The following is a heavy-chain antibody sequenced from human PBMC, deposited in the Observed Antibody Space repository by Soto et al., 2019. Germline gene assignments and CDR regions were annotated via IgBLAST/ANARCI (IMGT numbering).Heavy chain of an antibody. D-gene: IGHD3-10*01. Sequence: QVQLVQSAAEVKKPGASVKVSCKASGYTFTSFGISWVRQAPGQGLEWMGWISAYNGYTHYAQKLQGRVTMTTDTSTSNAYMELRSLRSDDTAVYYCAREEGTLIRGVRNDFWGQGTLVTVSS. J-gene: IGHJ4*02. CDR3: AREEGTLIRGVRNDF. CDR2: ISAYNGYT. V-gene: IGHV1-18*04. CDR1: GYTFTSFG.